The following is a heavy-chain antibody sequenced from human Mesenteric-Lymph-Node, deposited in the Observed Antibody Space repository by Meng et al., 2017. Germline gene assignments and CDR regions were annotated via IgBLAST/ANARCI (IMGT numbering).Heavy chain of an antibody. J-gene: IGHJ4*02. Sequence: EVQLVESGGGLVTPGGSLRLSCAASGLTLSSYTMNWVRRGPGKGLEWVSSISSSSNYIYSADSVKGRFTISRDNAKNSLYLQMNSLRAEDTAVYYCARDTPGLLFDYWGQGTLVTVSS. CDR2: ISSSSNYI. D-gene: IGHD5-18*01. CDR3: ARDTPGLLFDY. CDR1: GLTLSSYT. V-gene: IGHV3-21*01.